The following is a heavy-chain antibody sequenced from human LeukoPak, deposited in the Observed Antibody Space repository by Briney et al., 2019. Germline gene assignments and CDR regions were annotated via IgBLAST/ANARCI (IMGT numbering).Heavy chain of an antibody. CDR1: GFTFSSYS. CDR3: ARAGFSNWFDP. Sequence: KTGGSLRLSCAASGFTFSSYSMNWVRQAPGKGLEWVSSISSSSSYIYYADSVKGRFTISRDNAKNSLYLQTNSLRAEDTAVYYCARAGFSNWFDPWGQGTLVTVSS. CDR2: ISSSSSYI. J-gene: IGHJ5*02. V-gene: IGHV3-21*01.